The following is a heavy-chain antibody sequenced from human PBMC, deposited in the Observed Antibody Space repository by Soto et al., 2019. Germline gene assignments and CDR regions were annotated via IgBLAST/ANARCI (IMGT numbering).Heavy chain of an antibody. Sequence: GWLRRPFLPSGCTFVENALPWVRRAPGKGLEWVSAISGSGASKYDADSVKGRFTISRDNSNNTLFLQMNTLRADDTAAYYCEKTTGVIVVVTAFDHWGRGIQVTVYS. CDR1: GCTFVENA. CDR3: EKTTGVIVVVTAFDH. J-gene: IGHJ4*02. CDR2: ISGSGASK. D-gene: IGHD3-22*01. V-gene: IGHV3-23*01.